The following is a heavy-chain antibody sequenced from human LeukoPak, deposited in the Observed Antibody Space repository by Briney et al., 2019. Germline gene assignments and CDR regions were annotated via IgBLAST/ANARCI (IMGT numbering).Heavy chain of an antibody. Sequence: GASVKVSCKSSGYSITSHFLHWVRQAPGQGLEWMGVINPVGTTTIYAQNFQGRVTMTRDTSTSTDYMEVRGLRSEDTAIYHCARDVSLEDRSWWLDLWGQGTLVTVSS. D-gene: IGHD3-3*01. CDR2: INPVGTTT. CDR1: GYSITSHF. J-gene: IGHJ5*02. V-gene: IGHV1-46*01. CDR3: ARDVSLEDRSWWLDL.